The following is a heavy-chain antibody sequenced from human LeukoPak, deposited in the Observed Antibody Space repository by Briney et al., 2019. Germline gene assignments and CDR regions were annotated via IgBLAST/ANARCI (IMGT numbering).Heavy chain of an antibody. V-gene: IGHV4-31*03. CDR3: ARGGGAAAGTYFYYYYGMDV. J-gene: IGHJ6*02. Sequence: SQTLSLTCTASGGSISSGGYYWSWIRQHPGKGLEWIGYIYYSGSTYYNPSLKSRVTISVDTSKNQFSLKLSSVTAADTAVYYCARGGGAAAGTYFYYYYGMDVWGQGTTVTVSS. CDR1: GGSISSGGYY. D-gene: IGHD6-13*01. CDR2: IYYSGST.